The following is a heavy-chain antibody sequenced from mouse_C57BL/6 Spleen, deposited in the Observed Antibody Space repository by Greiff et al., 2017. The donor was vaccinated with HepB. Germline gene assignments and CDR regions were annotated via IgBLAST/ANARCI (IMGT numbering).Heavy chain of an antibody. Sequence: VQLKESGAELVKPGASVKLSCTASGFNIKDYYMHWVKPRTEQGLEWIGRSDPEDGETKYAPKFQGKATITADTSSNTAYLQLSSLTSEDTAVYYCARDYYGSSSWFAYWGQGTLVTVSA. CDR1: GFNIKDYY. CDR3: ARDYYGSSSWFAY. D-gene: IGHD1-1*01. CDR2: SDPEDGET. V-gene: IGHV14-2*01. J-gene: IGHJ3*01.